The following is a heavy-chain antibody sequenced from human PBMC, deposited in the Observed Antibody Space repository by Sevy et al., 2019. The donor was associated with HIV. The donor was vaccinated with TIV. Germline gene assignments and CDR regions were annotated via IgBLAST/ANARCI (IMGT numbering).Heavy chain of an antibody. CDR3: ARTTMADAFDI. J-gene: IGHJ3*02. CDR1: GGSISSGGYY. CDR2: IYYSGST. D-gene: IGHD5-18*01. V-gene: IGHV4-31*03. Sequence: SETLSLTCTVSGGSISSGGYYWSWIRQHPGKGLEWIGYIYYSGSTYYNPSLKSRVTISVDTSKNQFSLKLSSVTAAATAVNYCARTTMADAFDIWGQGTMVTVSS.